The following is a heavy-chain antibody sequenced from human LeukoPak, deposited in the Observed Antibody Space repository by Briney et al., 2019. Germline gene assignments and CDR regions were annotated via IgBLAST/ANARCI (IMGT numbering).Heavy chain of an antibody. V-gene: IGHV3-48*04. J-gene: IGHJ4*02. CDR1: GFTFSTFV. CDR3: ATIYYYGSGDNS. CDR2: ISGNSNTI. D-gene: IGHD3-10*01. Sequence: GSLRLSCAASGFTFSTFVMHWVRQAPGKGLEWIAYISGNSNTIYYADSVRGRFTVSRDNAKNSLYLQMSGLRVEDTALYYCATIYYYGSGDNSWGQGTLVAVSS.